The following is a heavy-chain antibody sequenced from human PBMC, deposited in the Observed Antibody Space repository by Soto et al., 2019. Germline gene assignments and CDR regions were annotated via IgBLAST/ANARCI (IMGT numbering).Heavy chain of an antibody. CDR3: ARVYSYGATSAYYYMDV. J-gene: IGHJ6*03. V-gene: IGHV1-18*01. CDR2: ISAYNGNT. D-gene: IGHD5-18*01. CDR1: GYTFTSDG. Sequence: PVKVSCKASGYTFTSDGISWVRQAPGQGLEWMGWISAYNGNTNYAQKLQGRVTMTTDTSTSTAYMELRSLRSDDTAVYYCARVYSYGATSAYYYMDVWGKGTTVTVSS.